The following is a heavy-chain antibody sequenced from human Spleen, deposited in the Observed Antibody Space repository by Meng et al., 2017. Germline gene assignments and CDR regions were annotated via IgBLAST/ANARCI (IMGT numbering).Heavy chain of an antibody. J-gene: IGHJ4*02. D-gene: IGHD4-17*01. CDR2: INLDGSDK. V-gene: IGHV3-7*01. CDR3: ARDPNHGDPGVRDF. Sequence: GESLKISCVASGFSFTSYHMTWVRQAPGKGLEWVANINLDGSDKAYADSVKGRFTISRDNSQNSLYLQINSLRAEDTAVYYCARDPNHGDPGVRDFWGQGTLATVSS. CDR1: GFSFTSYH.